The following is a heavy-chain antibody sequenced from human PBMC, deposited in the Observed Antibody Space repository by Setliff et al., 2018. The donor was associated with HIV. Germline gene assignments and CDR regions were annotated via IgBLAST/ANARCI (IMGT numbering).Heavy chain of an antibody. V-gene: IGHV4-38-2*02. CDR2: IYSSGST. D-gene: IGHD6-19*01. Sequence: PSETLSLTCTVSGYSISSGSYWSWIRQSPGKGLEWIGSIYSSGSTNYNPSLKSRVSTSVDTSKNQFSLKLSSVTAADTAVYYCARHTIGVATWSDGFDFWGQGRLVTVSS. CDR3: ARHTIGVATWSDGFDF. J-gene: IGHJ4*02. CDR1: GYSISSGSY.